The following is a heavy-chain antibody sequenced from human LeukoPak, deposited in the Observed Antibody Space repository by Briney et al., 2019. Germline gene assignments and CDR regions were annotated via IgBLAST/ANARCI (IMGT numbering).Heavy chain of an antibody. V-gene: IGHV3-23*01. CDR3: ARVPNTLSGYYPDY. J-gene: IGHJ4*02. D-gene: IGHD3-22*01. Sequence: GGSLRLSCAAPGFTFSSYSMRWVRQAPGKGLEWVSSISGSGVDTYYADSVDGRFTISRANSKNTLYLQMSSLRAEDTADYYCARVPNTLSGYYPDYWGQGTLVTVSS. CDR2: ISGSGVDT. CDR1: GFTFSSYS.